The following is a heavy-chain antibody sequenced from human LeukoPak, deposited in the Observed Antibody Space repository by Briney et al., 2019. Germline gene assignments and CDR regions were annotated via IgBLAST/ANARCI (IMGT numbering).Heavy chain of an antibody. D-gene: IGHD6-19*01. CDR2: TYYRSKWYN. CDR3: ARDRRSSGWYWFDP. V-gene: IGHV6-1*01. CDR1: GDSVSSNSAA. J-gene: IGHJ5*02. Sequence: ASQTLALTCAISGDSVSSNSAAWNWIRQSPSRGLEWLGRTYYRSKWYNDYAVSVKSRITINPDTSKNQFSLQLNSVTPEDTAVYYCARDRRSSGWYWFDPWGQGTLVTVSS.